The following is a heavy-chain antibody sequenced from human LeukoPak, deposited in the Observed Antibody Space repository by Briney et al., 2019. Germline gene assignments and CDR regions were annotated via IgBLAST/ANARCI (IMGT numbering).Heavy chain of an antibody. J-gene: IGHJ4*02. V-gene: IGHV4-39*01. CDR2: IYYSGST. Sequence: SETLSLTCTVSGGSISSSSYYWGWIRQPPGKGLEWIGSIYYSGSTYYNPSLKSRVTISVDTSKNQFSLKLSSVTAADTAVYYCARSEGIVVVPTTFYFDYWGQGALVTVSS. D-gene: IGHD2-2*01. CDR3: ARSEGIVVVPTTFYFDY. CDR1: GGSISSSSYY.